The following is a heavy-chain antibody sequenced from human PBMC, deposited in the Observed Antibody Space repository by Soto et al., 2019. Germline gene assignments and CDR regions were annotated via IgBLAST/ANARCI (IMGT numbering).Heavy chain of an antibody. D-gene: IGHD1-7*01. Sequence: QLHLQESGPGLVKPSETLSLICSVSGGSISSSRYYWGWIRQLPGKGLEWIGTMYYTGSAFYNPSLKRRVTISADTSKNQFSLRLSSVTAADTAVYYCARQGPNYAWFDPWGQGTLVTVSS. CDR3: ARQGPNYAWFDP. CDR2: MYYTGSA. CDR1: GGSISSSRYY. J-gene: IGHJ5*02. V-gene: IGHV4-39*01.